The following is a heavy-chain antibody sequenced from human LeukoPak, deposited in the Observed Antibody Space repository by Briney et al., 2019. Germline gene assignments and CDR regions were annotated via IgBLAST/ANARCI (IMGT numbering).Heavy chain of an antibody. CDR3: TKLAVASADS. V-gene: IGHV3-48*03. D-gene: IGHD6-19*01. CDR2: ISPSGSTK. CDR1: GFSFSSYE. Sequence: GGSLRLSCAASGFSFSSYEMNWVGQAPGKGLEWVSNISPSGSTKYYADSVKGRFTVSRDNAKNSLYLQMNSLRAGDTGVYYGTKLAVASADSWGQGTLVTVSS. J-gene: IGHJ4*02.